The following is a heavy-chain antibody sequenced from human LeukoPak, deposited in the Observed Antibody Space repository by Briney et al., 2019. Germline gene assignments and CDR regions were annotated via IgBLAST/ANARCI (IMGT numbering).Heavy chain of an antibody. V-gene: IGHV1-18*01. CDR2: ISAYNGNT. J-gene: IGHJ5*02. Sequence: ASVKVSCKASGYTFTSYGISWVRQAPGQGLEWMVWISAYNGNTNYAQKLQGRVTMTTDTSTSTAYMELRSLRSDDTAVYYCARDPVDQLLYGGHNWFDPWGQGTLVTVSS. CDR1: GYTFTSYG. CDR3: ARDPVDQLLYGGHNWFDP. D-gene: IGHD2-2*01.